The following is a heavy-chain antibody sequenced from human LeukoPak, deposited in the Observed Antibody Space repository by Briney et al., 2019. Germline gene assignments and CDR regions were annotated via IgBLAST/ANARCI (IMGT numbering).Heavy chain of an antibody. V-gene: IGHV4-39*07. D-gene: IGHD3-10*01. Sequence: SETLSLTCTVSGGSISSSSYYWGWIRQPPGKGLEWIGSIYYSGSTYYNPSLKSRVTISVDTSKSQFSLKLSSVTAADTAVYYCASPMVRGVWRFDYWGQGTLVTVSS. CDR2: IYYSGST. J-gene: IGHJ4*02. CDR3: ASPMVRGVWRFDY. CDR1: GGSISSSSYY.